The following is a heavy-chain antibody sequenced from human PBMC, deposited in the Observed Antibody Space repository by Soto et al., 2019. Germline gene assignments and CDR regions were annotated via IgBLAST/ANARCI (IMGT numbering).Heavy chain of an antibody. CDR1: GGSISSSSYY. D-gene: IGHD4-17*01. V-gene: IGHV4-39*01. Sequence: SETWSLTWTVAGGSISSSSYYGGWVRQTPGKGLEWIGRIYYSGSTYYNPSLKSRVTISVDTSKNQFSLKLSSVTAADTAVYYCARHFLATVTTPFDYWGQGTLVTVSS. CDR2: IYYSGST. CDR3: ARHFLATVTTPFDY. J-gene: IGHJ4*02.